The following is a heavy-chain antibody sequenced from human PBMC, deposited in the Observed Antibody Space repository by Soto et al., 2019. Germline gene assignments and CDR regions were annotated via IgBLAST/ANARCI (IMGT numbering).Heavy chain of an antibody. CDR1: GFIFGSYD. CDR3: ASQNRYYYYGMDV. J-gene: IGHJ6*02. CDR2: ISRSGSTN. D-gene: IGHD3-10*02. Sequence: GGSLRRSCAASGFIFGSYDMNLVRQAPGKGLEWVSYISRSGSTNNDADSVKGRFTISRDNAKNSLYLQMNSLRAEDTALYYCASQNRYYYYGMDVWGPGTTVTVYS. V-gene: IGHV3-48*03.